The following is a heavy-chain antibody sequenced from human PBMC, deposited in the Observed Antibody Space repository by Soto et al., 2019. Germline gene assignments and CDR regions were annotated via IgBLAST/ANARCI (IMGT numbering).Heavy chain of an antibody. D-gene: IGHD2-2*01. V-gene: IGHV3-30*18. CDR2: ISYDGGNK. CDR3: AKAVGYCSTSSCRDYYYYYGMDV. CDR1: GFTFNTYG. J-gene: IGHJ6*02. Sequence: GGSLRLSCAASGFTFNTYGIHWVRQAPGKGLEWVAVISYDGGNKYYADSVKGRFTISRDNPKNTLYLRMNSLRPEDTAVYYCAKAVGYCSTSSCRDYYYYYGMDVWGQGTTVTVSS.